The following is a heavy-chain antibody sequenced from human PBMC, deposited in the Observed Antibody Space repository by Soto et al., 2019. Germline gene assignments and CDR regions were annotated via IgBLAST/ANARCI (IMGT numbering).Heavy chain of an antibody. J-gene: IGHJ6*02. D-gene: IGHD2-2*02. CDR3: ARGCSSSDCYTNYYYYYGTDV. Sequence: GGSLRLSCAASGFTFSSFAMHWARQAPGEGLEWVAFISYDGRKNSYADSVKGRFTVSRDNSKNTVYLQMNSLRAEDTAVYYCARGCSSSDCYTNYYYYYGTDVWGHGTTVTVSS. CDR2: ISYDGRKN. CDR1: GFTFSSFA. V-gene: IGHV3-30*04.